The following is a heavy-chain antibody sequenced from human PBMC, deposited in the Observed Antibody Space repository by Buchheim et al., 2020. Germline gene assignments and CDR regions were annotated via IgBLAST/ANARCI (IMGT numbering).Heavy chain of an antibody. CDR2: ILGSGSST. V-gene: IGHV3-23*01. CDR1: GFTFSSYA. Sequence: EVQLLESGGGLVQPGGSLRLSCAASGFTFSSYAMSWVRQAPGKGLEWVSAILGSGSSTYYADSVKGRFIISRDNSKNTLYLQMNCLRVEDTAVYYCTKAHDTSGYYPFVYGGQGTL. J-gene: IGHJ4*02. CDR3: TKAHDTSGYYPFVY. D-gene: IGHD3-22*01.